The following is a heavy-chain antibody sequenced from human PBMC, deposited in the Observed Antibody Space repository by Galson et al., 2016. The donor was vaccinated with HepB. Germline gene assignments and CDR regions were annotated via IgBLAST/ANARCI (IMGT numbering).Heavy chain of an antibody. V-gene: IGHV4-30-4*08. D-gene: IGHD2-8*01. J-gene: IGHJ5*02. CDR2: VYHNGNT. CDR3: ATVNMSRGTNWFDP. Sequence: TLSLTCTVSGGSISSGGFYWSWIRQHPGKGLEWIGYVYHNGNTYYNPSLNSRVDISLDMSKNQFSLNLRAVTAADTAVYYCATVNMSRGTNWFDPWGQGTQVTVSS. CDR1: GGSISSGGFY.